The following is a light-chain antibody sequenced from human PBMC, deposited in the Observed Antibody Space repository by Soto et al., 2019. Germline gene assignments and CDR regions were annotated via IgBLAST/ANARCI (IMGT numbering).Light chain of an antibody. CDR1: QSVSSVS. CDR2: GAS. V-gene: IGKV3-20*01. CDR3: QQYGGSPLVT. Sequence: EIVLTQSPGTLSLSPGERATHSCRASQSVSSVSLAWYQQKPGQAPRLLVYGASTRATGIPDRFSGSGSGTDFTLTISRLEPEDFAVYYCQQYGGSPLVTFGQGTKLEIK. J-gene: IGKJ2*01.